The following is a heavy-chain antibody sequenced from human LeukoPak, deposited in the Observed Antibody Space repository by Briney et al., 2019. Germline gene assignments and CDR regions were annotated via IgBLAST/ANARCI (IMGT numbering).Heavy chain of an antibody. CDR2: ISGSSSYI. V-gene: IGHV3-21*01. CDR3: AREDIMIHSWFDP. Sequence: PGGSLRLSCAASGFTFSSYSMNWARQAPGKGLEWVSSISGSSSYIYYADSVKGRFTISRDNAKNSLYLQMNSLRAEDTAVYYCAREDIMIHSWFDPWGQGTLVTVSS. J-gene: IGHJ5*02. D-gene: IGHD3-16*01. CDR1: GFTFSSYS.